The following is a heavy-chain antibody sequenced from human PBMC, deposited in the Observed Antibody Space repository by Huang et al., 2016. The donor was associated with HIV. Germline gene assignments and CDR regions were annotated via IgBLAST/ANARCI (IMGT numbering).Heavy chain of an antibody. D-gene: IGHD3-3*01. V-gene: IGHV4-39*01. J-gene: IGHJ4*02. Sequence: QLQLQESGPGLVKPSETLSLTCTVSGGSISSSSYYWGWLRQPPGKRLEWIGSIHYSGSTYYNPSLKRRVTISVDTSKNQFSLKLSSVTAADTAVYYCARHSDDFWSGYSYFDYWGQGTLVPVSS. CDR1: GGSISSSSYY. CDR2: IHYSGST. CDR3: ARHSDDFWSGYSYFDY.